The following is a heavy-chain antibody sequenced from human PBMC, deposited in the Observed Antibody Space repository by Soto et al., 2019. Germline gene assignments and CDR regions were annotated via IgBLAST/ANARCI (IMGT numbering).Heavy chain of an antibody. CDR1: GDSISSGY. D-gene: IGHD5-12*01. CDR2: ISHTGTT. Sequence: SETLSLTCAVSGDSISSGYYTWIWQSPGKGLEWVAYISHTGTTDYNPTLKSRLTISLDTSKNQFSLKLTSVTAADTAVYYCARGPPWIDAFDIWGQGTKVTVSS. CDR3: ARGPPWIDAFDI. J-gene: IGHJ3*02. V-gene: IGHV4-59*01.